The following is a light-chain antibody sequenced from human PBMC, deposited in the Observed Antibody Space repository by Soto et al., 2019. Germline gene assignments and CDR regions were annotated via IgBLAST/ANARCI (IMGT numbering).Light chain of an antibody. J-gene: IGKJ4*01. CDR2: AAS. CDR3: QQSYNTPLT. CDR1: QGISSY. Sequence: DIQLTQSPSFLSASVGDRVTITCRASQGISSYLAWFQQKPGKAPKLLIYAASTLQSGVPSRFSGSGSGTEFTLTISSLQPEDFATYYCQQSYNTPLTFGGGTKVEIK. V-gene: IGKV1-9*01.